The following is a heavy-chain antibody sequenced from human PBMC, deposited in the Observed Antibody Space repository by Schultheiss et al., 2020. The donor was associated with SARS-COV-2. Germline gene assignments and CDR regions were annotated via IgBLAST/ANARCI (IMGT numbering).Heavy chain of an antibody. J-gene: IGHJ6*02. Sequence: GESLKISCAASGFTFSSYEMNWVRQAPGKGLVWVSRINSDGSSTSYADSVKGRFTISRDNAKNTLYLQMNSLRAGDTAVYYCARGLDYSSSWYLYYYGMDVWGQGTTVTVSS. D-gene: IGHD6-13*01. CDR2: INSDGSST. CDR3: ARGLDYSSSWYLYYYGMDV. V-gene: IGHV3-74*01. CDR1: GFTFSSYE.